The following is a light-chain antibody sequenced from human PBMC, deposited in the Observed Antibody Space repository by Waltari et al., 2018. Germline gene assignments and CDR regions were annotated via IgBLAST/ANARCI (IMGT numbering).Light chain of an antibody. CDR3: QVWDSGSNHYV. Sequence: SYELTQPPSVSVAPGQTARITCDGDKIGSKNVHWYQHKPGQAPVLVVYADGDRPSWIPARVAGSNSGNTAARTISRVDAGDEAEYYCQVWDSGSNHYVFGTVTKVTVL. CDR1: KIGSKN. J-gene: IGLJ1*01. V-gene: IGLV3-21*02. CDR2: ADG.